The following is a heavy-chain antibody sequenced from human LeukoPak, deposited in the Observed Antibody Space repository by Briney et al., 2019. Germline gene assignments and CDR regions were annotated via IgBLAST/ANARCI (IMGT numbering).Heavy chain of an antibody. J-gene: IGHJ4*02. Sequence: PSETLSLTCDVFGGSINSGGYSWSWIRQPAGKGLEWIGRIYTSGSTNYNPSLKSRVTMSVDTSKNQFSLKLSSVTAADTAVYYCARGDIVVVPAAMPVRATYYFDYWGQGTLVTVSS. V-gene: IGHV4-61*02. CDR2: IYTSGST. D-gene: IGHD2-2*01. CDR1: GGSINSGGYS. CDR3: ARGDIVVVPAAMPVRATYYFDY.